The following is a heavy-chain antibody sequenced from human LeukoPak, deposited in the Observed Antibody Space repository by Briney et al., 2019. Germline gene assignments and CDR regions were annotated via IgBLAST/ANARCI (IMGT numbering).Heavy chain of an antibody. Sequence: SQTLSLTCAVSGGSISSGGYSWRWIRQPPGKGLEWIGYIYHSGSTYYNPSLKSRVTISVDRSKNQFSLKLSSVTAADTAVYYCARQEYDFWSGYPRNWFDPWGQGTLVTVSS. CDR1: GGSISSGGYS. D-gene: IGHD3-3*01. J-gene: IGHJ5*02. CDR2: IYHSGST. CDR3: ARQEYDFWSGYPRNWFDP. V-gene: IGHV4-30-2*01.